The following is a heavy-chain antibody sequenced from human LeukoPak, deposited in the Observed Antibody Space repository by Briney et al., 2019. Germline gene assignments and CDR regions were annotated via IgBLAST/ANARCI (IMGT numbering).Heavy chain of an antibody. Sequence: ASAKVSCKASGYTFTGYYMHWVRQAPGQGLEWMGWINPNGGGTNYAQKFQGRVTMTRDTSISTAYMELSRLRSDDTAVYYCARGCSRAYYDFWSGYPPFDYWGQGTLVTVSS. CDR3: ARGCSRAYYDFWSGYPPFDY. CDR2: INPNGGGT. CDR1: GYTFTGYY. V-gene: IGHV1-2*02. J-gene: IGHJ4*02. D-gene: IGHD3-3*01.